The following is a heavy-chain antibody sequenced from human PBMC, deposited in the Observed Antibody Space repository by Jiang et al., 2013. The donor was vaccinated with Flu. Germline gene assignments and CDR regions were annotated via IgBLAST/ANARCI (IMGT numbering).Heavy chain of an antibody. CDR3: ARLSYYYGSGTYSMYYYYFMDV. D-gene: IGHD3-10*01. Sequence: SLTCTVSGDSISSGTYYWGWIRQPPGKELQLLGSVYYSGHTYYDPSLKSRVTISVDTSKNQFSLRLSSVTAADSAVYYCARLSYYYGSGTYSMYYYYFMDVWGKGTTVTVSS. J-gene: IGHJ6*03. V-gene: IGHV4-39*07. CDR2: VYYSGHT. CDR1: GDSISSGTYY.